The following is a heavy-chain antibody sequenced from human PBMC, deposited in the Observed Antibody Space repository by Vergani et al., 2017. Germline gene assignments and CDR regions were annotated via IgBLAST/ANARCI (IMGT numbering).Heavy chain of an antibody. CDR3: ARDGYSYGFDY. D-gene: IGHD5-18*01. V-gene: IGHV4-59*01. J-gene: IGHJ4*02. CDR1: GGSISSYY. CDR2: IYYSGST. Sequence: QVQLPESGPGLVKPSETLSLTCTVSGGSISSYYWSWIRQPPGKGLEWIGYIYYSGSTNYNPSLKSRVTISVDTSKNQFSLKLSSVTAADTAVYYCARDGYSYGFDYWGQGTLVTVSS.